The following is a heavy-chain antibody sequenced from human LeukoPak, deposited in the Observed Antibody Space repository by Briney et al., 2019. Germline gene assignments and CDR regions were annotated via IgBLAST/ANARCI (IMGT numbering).Heavy chain of an antibody. CDR3: ARLIRPYFDY. J-gene: IGHJ4*02. CDR2: ITSSSSFT. V-gene: IGHV3-21*04. CDR1: GFTFSTYT. Sequence: PGGSLRLSCAASGFTFSTYTMSWVRQAPGKGLEWVSSITSSSSFTYYADSVKGRFTISRDNAKNLLYLQMNSLRAEDTAVYYCARLIRPYFDYWGQGTLVTVSS.